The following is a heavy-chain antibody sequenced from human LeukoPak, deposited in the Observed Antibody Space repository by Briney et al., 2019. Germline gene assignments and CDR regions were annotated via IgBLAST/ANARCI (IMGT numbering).Heavy chain of an antibody. Sequence: SETLSLTCAVSGGSFSGYYWSWIRQPPGKGLEWIGEIIHSGSTNYNPSLKSRVTISVVTSKNQFSLKLSSVTAADTAVYYCARRRPLNWFDPWGQGTLVTVSS. CDR2: IIHSGST. CDR1: GGSFSGYY. CDR3: ARRRPLNWFDP. J-gene: IGHJ5*02. V-gene: IGHV4-34*12.